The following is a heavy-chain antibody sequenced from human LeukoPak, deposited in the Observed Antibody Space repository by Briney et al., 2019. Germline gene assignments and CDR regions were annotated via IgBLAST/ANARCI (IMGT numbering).Heavy chain of an antibody. J-gene: IGHJ4*02. V-gene: IGHV1-18*01. CDR3: ARARGRSSGYTSTDY. CDR1: GYTFSNYD. D-gene: IGHD3-22*01. CDR2: ISAYNGNT. Sequence: VASVKVSCKASGYTFSNYDINWVRQAPGQGLEWMGWISAYNGNTNYAQKLQGRVTMTTDTSTSTAYMELRSLRSDDTAVYYCARARGRSSGYTSTDYWGQGTLVTVSS.